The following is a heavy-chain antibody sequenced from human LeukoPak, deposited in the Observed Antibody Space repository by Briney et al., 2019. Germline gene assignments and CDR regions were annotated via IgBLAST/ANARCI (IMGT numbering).Heavy chain of an antibody. J-gene: IGHJ4*02. CDR1: GGPISNFF. D-gene: IGHD6-13*01. V-gene: IGHV4-59*08. CDR2: IYYSGST. CDR3: ARGTAPDTH. Sequence: PSETLSLTCTVSGGPISNFFRNWVRQPPGKGLEWIGYIYYSGSTNYNPSLKSRVTMSVDTSKNQFSLKLRSVTAADTAVYYCARGTAPDTHWGQGALVTVSS.